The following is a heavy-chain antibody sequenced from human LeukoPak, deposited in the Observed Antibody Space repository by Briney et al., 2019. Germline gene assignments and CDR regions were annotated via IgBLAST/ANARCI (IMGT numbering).Heavy chain of an antibody. Sequence: ASVKVSCKASGYTFTGYYMHWVRQAPGQGLEWMGWINPNSGGTNYAQKFQGRVTMTRDTSISTAYMELSRLRSDDTAVYYCARSSIAAAGKGATWYFDLWGRGTLVTVSS. D-gene: IGHD6-13*01. CDR3: ARSSIAAAGKGATWYFDL. J-gene: IGHJ2*01. V-gene: IGHV1-2*02. CDR2: INPNSGGT. CDR1: GYTFTGYY.